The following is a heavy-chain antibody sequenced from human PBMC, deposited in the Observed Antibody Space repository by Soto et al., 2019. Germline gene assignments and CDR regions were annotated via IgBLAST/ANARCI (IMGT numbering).Heavy chain of an antibody. J-gene: IGHJ4*02. Sequence: QVQLQESGPGLVKPSQTLSLTCTVSGGSISSGDYYWSWIRQPPGKGLEWIGYIYYSGSTYYNPYLKSRVTISVDTSQNQFSLKLSSVTAADTAVYYCARGPWGGYRWELWGQGTLVTVSS. CDR1: GGSISSGDYY. CDR2: IYYSGST. CDR3: ARGPWGGYRWEL. V-gene: IGHV4-30-4*01. D-gene: IGHD3-16*02.